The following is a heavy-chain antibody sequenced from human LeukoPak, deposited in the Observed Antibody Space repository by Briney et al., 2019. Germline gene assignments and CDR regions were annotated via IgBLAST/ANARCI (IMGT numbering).Heavy chain of an antibody. CDR3: ARESGSGYPSRWFDP. V-gene: IGHV4-30-4*01. Sequence: SETLSLTCTVSSGSIDSGRYYWSWIRQPPGKGLEWIGYIYYSGSTYYNPSLKSRVTISVDTSKNQFSLKLSSVTAADTAVYYCARESGSGYPSRWFDPWGQGTLVTVSS. CDR1: SGSIDSGRYY. J-gene: IGHJ5*02. CDR2: IYYSGST. D-gene: IGHD3-22*01.